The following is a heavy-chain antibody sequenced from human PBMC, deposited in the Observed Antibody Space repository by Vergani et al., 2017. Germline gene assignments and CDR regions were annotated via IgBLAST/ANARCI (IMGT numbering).Heavy chain of an antibody. D-gene: IGHD6-19*01. Sequence: EVQLVESGGGLVQPGRSLRLSCAASGFTFDDYAMHWVRQAPGKGLEWVSGISWNSGSIGYADSVKGRFTISRDNAKNSLYLQMNSLRAEDTALYYCAKVPSSGWSLWGQGTLVTVSS. CDR3: AKVPSSGWSL. CDR2: ISWNSGSI. V-gene: IGHV3-9*01. CDR1: GFTFDDYA. J-gene: IGHJ4*02.